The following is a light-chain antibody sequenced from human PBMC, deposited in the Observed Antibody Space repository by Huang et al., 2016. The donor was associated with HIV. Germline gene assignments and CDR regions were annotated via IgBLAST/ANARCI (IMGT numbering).Light chain of an antibody. V-gene: IGKV3-20*01. CDR1: QGGRSSR. CDR3: QQYGSSPFT. CDR2: GSS. J-gene: IGKJ3*01. Sequence: EIVLTQSPGTLSLSPGERATLSCRARQGGRSSRFDWDQQNPGPAPCLLMYGSSSRATGIPDRFSGSGSGTDFTLTISRLEPEDFAVYYCQQYGSSPFTFGPGTKVDIK.